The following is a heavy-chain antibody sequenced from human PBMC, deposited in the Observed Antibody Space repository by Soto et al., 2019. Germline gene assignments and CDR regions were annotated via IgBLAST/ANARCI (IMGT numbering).Heavy chain of an antibody. V-gene: IGHV3-23*01. CDR2: ISGSGDST. Sequence: EVQLLESGGGLVQPGGSLRLSCAASGFTFSSYAMNWVRQAPGKGLEWVSVISGSGDSTYYADSVKGRFTISRDNSKNTLYLQMNSLRAGDTAVYYCARRGSGSYYDYWGQGTLVNVSS. D-gene: IGHD1-26*01. J-gene: IGHJ4*02. CDR1: GFTFSSYA. CDR3: ARRGSGSYYDY.